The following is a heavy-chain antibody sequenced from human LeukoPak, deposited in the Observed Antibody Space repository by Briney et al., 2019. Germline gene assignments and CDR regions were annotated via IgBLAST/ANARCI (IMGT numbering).Heavy chain of an antibody. J-gene: IGHJ4*02. CDR3: ASYDSSGIDY. D-gene: IGHD3-22*01. CDR1: GFTFSSYS. CDR2: ISSSSSYI. Sequence: GGSLRLSCAASGFTFSSYSMNLVRQAPGKGLEWVSSISSSSSYIYYADSVKGRFTISRDNAKNSLYLQMNSLRAEDTAVYYRASYDSSGIDYWGQGTLVTVSS. V-gene: IGHV3-21*01.